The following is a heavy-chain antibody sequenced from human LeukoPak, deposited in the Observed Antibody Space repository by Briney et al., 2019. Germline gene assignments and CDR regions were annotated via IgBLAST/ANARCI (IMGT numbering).Heavy chain of an antibody. J-gene: IGHJ4*02. CDR2: ISGSGGST. Sequence: GGSLRLSCAASGFTFSSYAMSWVRQAPGKGLEWVSAISGSGGSTYYADSVKGRFTISRDNSKNTLYLQMNSLRAEDTAVYYCARDPRPGYDYVWGSYRYGAHDYWGQGTLVTVSS. CDR1: GFTFSSYA. CDR3: ARDPRPGYDYVWGSYRYGAHDY. V-gene: IGHV3-23*01. D-gene: IGHD3-16*02.